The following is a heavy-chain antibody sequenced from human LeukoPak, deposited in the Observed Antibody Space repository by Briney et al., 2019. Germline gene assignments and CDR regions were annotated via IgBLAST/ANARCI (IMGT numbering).Heavy chain of an antibody. V-gene: IGHV3-74*01. CDR1: GFTLSSFW. D-gene: IGHD6-19*01. CDR2: INSDGSST. CDR3: ARRGAVAGTFDY. Sequence: PGGSLRLSCAASGFTLSSFWMLWLRHAPGKGLVWVSRINSDGSSTSYADSVKGRFTISRDNAKNTLYLQMNSLKFEDTAVYYWARRGAVAGTFDYWGQGTLVTVSS. J-gene: IGHJ4*02.